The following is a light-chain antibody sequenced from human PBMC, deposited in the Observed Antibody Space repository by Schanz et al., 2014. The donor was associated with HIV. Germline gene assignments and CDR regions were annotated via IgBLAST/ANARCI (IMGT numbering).Light chain of an antibody. CDR1: RNDVGTYNL. CDR2: EVT. Sequence: QSALTQPASVSGSPGQSITISCTGTRNDVGTYNLVSWYQQHPGKAPQLMIYEVTKRPSGVSDRFSGSKSDNTASLTISGLQADDEADYYCISYTSDSVVFGGGTKLTVL. J-gene: IGLJ2*01. CDR3: ISYTSDSVV. V-gene: IGLV2-14*02.